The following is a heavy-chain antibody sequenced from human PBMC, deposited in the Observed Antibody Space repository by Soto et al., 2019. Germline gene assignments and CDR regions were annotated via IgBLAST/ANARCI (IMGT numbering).Heavy chain of an antibody. J-gene: IGHJ6*02. D-gene: IGHD2-15*01. V-gene: IGHV1-69*12. CDR1: GGTFSSYA. CDR2: IIPIFGTA. CDR3: SRHPGGRRYYYGMDV. Sequence: QVQLVQSGAEVKKPGSSVKVSCKASGGTFSSYAISWVRQAPGQGLEWMGGIIPIFGTANYAQKFQGRVTIPADESTSTAYMELSRLRSEDTAVYYCSRHPGGRRYYYGMDVWGQGTTVTVSS.